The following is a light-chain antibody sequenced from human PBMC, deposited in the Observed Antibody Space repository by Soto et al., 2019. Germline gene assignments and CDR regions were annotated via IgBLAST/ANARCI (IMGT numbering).Light chain of an antibody. CDR2: RVS. J-gene: IGKJ5*01. CDR3: QQYYHWPIT. V-gene: IGKV3-15*01. Sequence: EVVLTQYRATLSVFPVEGPPLXARASQDVGSLVAWYQQKPGQAPRLLIYRVSTRATDIAARFTGSGSGTDFTLSISSLQTEDFAVYYCQQYYHWPITFGPGTRLEIK. CDR1: QDVGSL.